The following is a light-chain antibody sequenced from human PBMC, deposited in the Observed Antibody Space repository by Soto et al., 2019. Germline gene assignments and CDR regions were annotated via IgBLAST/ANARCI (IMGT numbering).Light chain of an antibody. CDR3: QQYNNWPPTWT. CDR2: GVS. CDR1: QSVTSN. J-gene: IGKJ1*01. V-gene: IGKV3-11*01. Sequence: EIVLTQSSATLSLSPGERATLSCRASQSVTSNALAWYQQKPGQAPRLLIYGVSSRATGIPDRFSGSGSGTDFTLTISSLEPEDFAVYYCQQYNNWPPTWTFGQGTKVEIK.